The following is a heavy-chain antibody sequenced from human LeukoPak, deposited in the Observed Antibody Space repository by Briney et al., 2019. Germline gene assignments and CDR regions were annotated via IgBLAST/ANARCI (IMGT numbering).Heavy chain of an antibody. CDR2: IKNDGGRK. J-gene: IGHJ4*02. CDR3: ARYWNDRYFDY. Sequence: GGSLRLSCAASGFTFSSYSMGWVRQAPGKGLEWVSGIKNDGGRKFYADSVKGRFTISRHNSKNTLYLQMNSLRAEDTAVYYCARYWNDRYFDYWGQGTLVTVSS. CDR1: GFTFSSYS. V-gene: IGHV3-23*01. D-gene: IGHD1-1*01.